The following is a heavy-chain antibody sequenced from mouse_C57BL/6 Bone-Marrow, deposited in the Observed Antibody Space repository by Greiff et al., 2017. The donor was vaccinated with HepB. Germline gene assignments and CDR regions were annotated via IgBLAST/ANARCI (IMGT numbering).Heavy chain of an antibody. V-gene: IGHV5-15*01. D-gene: IGHD1-1*01. CDR2: ISNLAYSI. Sequence: EVKVVESGGGLVQPGGSLKLSCAASGFTFSDYGMAWVRQAPRKGPEWVAFISNLAYSIYYADTVTGRFTISRENAKNTLYLEMSSLRSEDTAMYYCARRVTTVVADWYFDVWGTGTTVTVSS. CDR3: ARRVTTVVADWYFDV. CDR1: GFTFSDYG. J-gene: IGHJ1*03.